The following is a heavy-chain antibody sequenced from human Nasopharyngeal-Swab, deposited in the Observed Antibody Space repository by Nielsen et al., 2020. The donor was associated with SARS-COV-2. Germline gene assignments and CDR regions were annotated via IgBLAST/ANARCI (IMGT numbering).Heavy chain of an antibody. D-gene: IGHD2-2*01. CDR3: AREGVVVVPAAAYYYYGMDV. V-gene: IGHV4-4*02. CDR2: IYHSGST. J-gene: IGHJ6*02. Sequence: VRQAPGKGLEWIGEIYHSGSTNYNPSLKSRVTISVDKSKNQFSLKLSSVTAADTAVYYCAREGVVVVPAAAYYYYGMDVWGQGTTVTVSS.